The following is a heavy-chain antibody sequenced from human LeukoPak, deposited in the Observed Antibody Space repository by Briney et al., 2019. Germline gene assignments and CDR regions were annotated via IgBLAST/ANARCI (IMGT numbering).Heavy chain of an antibody. D-gene: IGHD2-8*01. CDR2: IKHDGSES. CDR3: AGARPYCTNGVCYRAYYFDY. J-gene: IGHJ4*02. V-gene: IGHV3-7*04. CDR1: GFTFSTYW. Sequence: GGSLRLSCAASGFTFSTYWMTWVRQAPGKGLEWVANIKHDGSESYYVDSVKGRFTISRDNSKNSLFLQMNSLRVEDTAVYYCAGARPYCTNGVCYRAYYFDYWGQGTLVTVSS.